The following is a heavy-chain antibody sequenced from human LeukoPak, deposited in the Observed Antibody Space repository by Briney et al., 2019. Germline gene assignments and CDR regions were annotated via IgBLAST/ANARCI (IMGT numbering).Heavy chain of an antibody. J-gene: IGHJ4*02. CDR1: GFTFDDYA. CDR3: AKGRAHYYDSSGYCDY. Sequence: GGSLRLSCAASGFTFDDYAMHWVRQAPGKGLEWVSGISWSSGSIGYADSVKGRFTISRDNAKNSLYLQMNSLRAEDTALYYCAKGRAHYYDSSGYCDYWGQGTLVTVSS. D-gene: IGHD3-22*01. V-gene: IGHV3-9*01. CDR2: ISWSSGSI.